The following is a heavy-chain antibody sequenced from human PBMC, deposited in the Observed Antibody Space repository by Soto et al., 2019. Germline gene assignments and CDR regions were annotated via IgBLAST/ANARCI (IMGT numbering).Heavy chain of an antibody. D-gene: IGHD2-15*01. Sequence: QVQLVESGGGVVQPGRSLRLSCAASGFTFSSYAMYWVRQAPGKGLEWVAVISYDENNKYYADSVKGRFTISRDNSKNTLYLQMNSLRAEDTAVYYCARAGCDGGSCYTLVGLRYGMDVWGQGNTVTVSS. CDR3: ARAGCDGGSCYTLVGLRYGMDV. V-gene: IGHV3-30-3*01. J-gene: IGHJ6*02. CDR1: GFTFSSYA. CDR2: ISYDENNK.